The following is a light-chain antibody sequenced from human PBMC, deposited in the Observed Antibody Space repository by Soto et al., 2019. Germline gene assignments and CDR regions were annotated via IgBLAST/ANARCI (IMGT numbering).Light chain of an antibody. CDR3: QHYNSYSEA. CDR2: GAS. Sequence: EIVLTQSPGTLSLSPGERATLSCRASQSVSNNYLAWYQQKPGQAPRLLIYGASTRATGIPDRFSGSGSGTEFTLTIGGLQPDDFATYYCQHYNSYSEAFGQGTKVDIK. J-gene: IGKJ1*01. V-gene: IGKV3-20*01. CDR1: QSVSNNY.